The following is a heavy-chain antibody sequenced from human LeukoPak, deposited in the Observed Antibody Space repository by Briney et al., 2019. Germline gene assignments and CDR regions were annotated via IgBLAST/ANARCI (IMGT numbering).Heavy chain of an antibody. CDR2: IYYSGST. V-gene: IGHV4-59*12. J-gene: IGHJ4*02. D-gene: IGHD5-18*01. CDR1: GGSINNYY. Sequence: PSETLSLTCTVSGGSINNYYWSWIRQPPGKGLEWIGYIYYSGSTNYSPSLKSRVTISVDTSKNQFSLKLSSVTAADTAVYYCAKDREGIQLWSQNHYYFDYWGQGTLVTVSS. CDR3: AKDREGIQLWSQNHYYFDY.